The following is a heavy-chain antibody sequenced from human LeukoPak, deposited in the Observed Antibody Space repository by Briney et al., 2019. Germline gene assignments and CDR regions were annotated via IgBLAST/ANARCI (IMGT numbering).Heavy chain of an antibody. D-gene: IGHD1-1*01. CDR1: GFIFSSYS. V-gene: IGHV3-48*04. Sequence: TGGSLRLSCAASGFIFSSYSMTWARQAPGKGLEWVSYISSSGTTIYYADSVKGRFTISRDSAKKTLFLQMNSLRAEDTAVYYCASSTTGEDYYYYYMDVWGKGTTVTVSS. CDR2: ISSSGTTI. J-gene: IGHJ6*03. CDR3: ASSTTGEDYYYYYMDV.